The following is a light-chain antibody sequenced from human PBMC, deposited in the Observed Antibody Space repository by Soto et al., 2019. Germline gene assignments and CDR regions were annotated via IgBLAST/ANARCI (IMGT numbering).Light chain of an antibody. CDR1: SSNIGSNY. CDR2: RNN. CDR3: AAWDDSLSVVV. Sequence: QSVLTQPPSASGTPGQRVTISCSGSSSNIGSNYVYWYQQLPGTAPKLLIYRNNQRPSGVPDRFSGSKSGTSASLAISGLRSEDEGDYYCAAWDDSLSVVVFGGGTQLTVL. J-gene: IGLJ2*01. V-gene: IGLV1-47*01.